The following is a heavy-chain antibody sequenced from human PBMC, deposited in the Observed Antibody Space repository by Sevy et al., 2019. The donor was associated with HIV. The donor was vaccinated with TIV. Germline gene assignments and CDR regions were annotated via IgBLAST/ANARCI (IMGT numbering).Heavy chain of an antibody. Sequence: SETLSLICSVSGDSISSYYWSWIRQPPGKRLEWIGYLFYSGRTAYNPSLKSRVTISADMSKNQFSLKVTSVIAADTARYYCARVSPYFYYGSDVWGQGTTVTVSS. V-gene: IGHV4-59*01. CDR3: ARVSPYFYYGSDV. CDR1: GDSISSYY. CDR2: LFYSGRT. J-gene: IGHJ6*02.